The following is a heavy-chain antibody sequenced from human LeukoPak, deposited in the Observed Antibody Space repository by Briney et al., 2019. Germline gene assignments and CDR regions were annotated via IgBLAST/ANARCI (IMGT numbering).Heavy chain of an antibody. Sequence: SETLSLTCTVSGGSISSHYWSWIQQSPGKGLEWIGYIYYSGTTNYNPSLKSRVIISVDTSRNQFSLKLSSVTAADTAVFYCARLIGGVGYFDLWGRGTLVTVSS. J-gene: IGHJ2*01. CDR3: ARLIGGVGYFDL. CDR2: IYYSGTT. CDR1: GGSISSHY. V-gene: IGHV4-59*08.